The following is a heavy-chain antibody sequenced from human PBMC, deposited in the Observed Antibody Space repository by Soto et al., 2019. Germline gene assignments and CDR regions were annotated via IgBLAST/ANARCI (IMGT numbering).Heavy chain of an antibody. J-gene: IGHJ6*02. CDR2: IRSKANYYAT. V-gene: IGHV3-73*01. CDR3: TRSDYAMDV. CDR1: GFTFIGST. Sequence: GSLGLAGAACGFTFIGSTMHWVRQASGKGLEWVGRIRSKANYYATTYAASVNGRFTISRDDSKNTAYLQMNSLKTEDEAVYYCTRSDYAMDVWGQGTTVTVYS.